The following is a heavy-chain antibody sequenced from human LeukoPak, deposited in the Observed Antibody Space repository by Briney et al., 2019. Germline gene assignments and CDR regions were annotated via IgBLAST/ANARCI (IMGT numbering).Heavy chain of an antibody. J-gene: IGHJ5*02. CDR3: ARGKSAVYYYGSGIGWFDP. Sequence: SETLSLTCAVYGGSFSGYYWSWIRQPPGKGLEWIGEINHSGSTNYNPSLKSRVTISVDTSKNQFSLKLSSVTAADTAVYYCARGKSAVYYYGSGIGWFDPWGQGTLVTVSS. D-gene: IGHD3-10*01. CDR2: INHSGST. CDR1: GGSFSGYY. V-gene: IGHV4-34*01.